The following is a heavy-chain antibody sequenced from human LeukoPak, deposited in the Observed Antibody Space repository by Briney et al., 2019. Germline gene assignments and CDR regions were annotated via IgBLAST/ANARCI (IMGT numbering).Heavy chain of an antibody. CDR2: IYHSGST. V-gene: IGHV4-4*02. Sequence: SETLSLTCTVSGGSISISKWWSWVRQPPGKGLQWVGEIYHSGSTNYNPSLKSRVTMSVDKSKNQFSLRLSSVTAADTAVYYCASRLYDSARNFDYWGQGTLVTVSS. D-gene: IGHD3-22*01. J-gene: IGHJ4*02. CDR3: ASRLYDSARNFDY. CDR1: GGSISISKW.